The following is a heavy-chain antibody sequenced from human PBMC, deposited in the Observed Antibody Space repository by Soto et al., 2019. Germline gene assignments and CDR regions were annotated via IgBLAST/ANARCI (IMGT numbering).Heavy chain of an antibody. CDR2: IDPSDSYT. D-gene: IGHD3-10*01. Sequence: PGESLKISCKGSGYSFTSYWISWVRQMPGKGLEWMGRIDPSDSYTNYSPSFQGHVTISADKSISTAYLQWSSLKASDTAMYYCARRGPGQSNYYGSGSYYYYWGQGTLVTVS. J-gene: IGHJ4*02. CDR1: GYSFTSYW. V-gene: IGHV5-10-1*01. CDR3: ARRGPGQSNYYGSGSYYYY.